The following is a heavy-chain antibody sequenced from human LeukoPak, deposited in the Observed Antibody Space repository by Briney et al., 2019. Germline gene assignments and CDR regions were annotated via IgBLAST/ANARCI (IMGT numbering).Heavy chain of an antibody. V-gene: IGHV1-58*02. CDR2: IVVGSGDT. J-gene: IGHJ5*02. CDR1: GYTFTSYG. CDR3: AAGGSWFDP. Sequence: ASVKVSCKASGYTFTSYGISWVRQAPGQGLEWMGWIVVGSGDTDYTQKFQERVTITRDMSTSTVYMELSSLRSEDTAVYYCAAGGSWFDPWGQGTLVTVSS.